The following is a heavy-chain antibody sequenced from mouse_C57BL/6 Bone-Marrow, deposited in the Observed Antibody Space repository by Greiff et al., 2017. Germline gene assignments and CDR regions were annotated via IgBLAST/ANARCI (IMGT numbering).Heavy chain of an antibody. D-gene: IGHD2-3*01. CDR1: GYTFTSYW. V-gene: IGHV1-59*01. CDR3: ARWRDGYYGGFAY. J-gene: IGHJ3*01. Sequence: QVHVKQPGAELVRPGTSVKLSCKASGYTFTSYWMHWVKQRPGQGLEWIGVIDPSDSYTNYNQKFKGKATLTVDTSSSTAYMQLSSLTSEDSAVYYCARWRDGYYGGFAYWGQGTLVTVSA. CDR2: IDPSDSYT.